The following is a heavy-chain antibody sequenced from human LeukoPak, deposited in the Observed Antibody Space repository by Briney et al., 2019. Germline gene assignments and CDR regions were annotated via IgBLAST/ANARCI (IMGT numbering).Heavy chain of an antibody. D-gene: IGHD5-18*01. V-gene: IGHV3-30*04. CDR3: ARDGVIQLWSYYYYYMDV. Sequence: GGSLRLSCAASGFTFSSYAMHWVRQAPGKGLEWVAVISYDGSNKYYADSVKGRFTISRDNSKNTLYLQMNSLRAEDTAVYYCARDGVIQLWSYYYYYMDVWGKGTTVTVSS. CDR2: ISYDGSNK. CDR1: GFTFSSYA. J-gene: IGHJ6*03.